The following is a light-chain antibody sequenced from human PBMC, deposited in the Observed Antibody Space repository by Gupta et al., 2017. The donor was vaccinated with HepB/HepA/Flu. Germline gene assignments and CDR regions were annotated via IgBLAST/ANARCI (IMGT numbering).Light chain of an antibody. V-gene: IGKV3-20*01. J-gene: IGKJ1*01. CDR2: GAS. CDR1: QSVSSSY. Sequence: EIVLTQSPGTLSLSPGERATLSCRASQSVSSSYLAWYQQTPGQAPRLLMYGASRRANGLPDRFSGSGSGTDFTLTISRLEPEDFALYSCQQDVRTPWTFGQGTKVEIK. CDR3: QQDVRTPWT.